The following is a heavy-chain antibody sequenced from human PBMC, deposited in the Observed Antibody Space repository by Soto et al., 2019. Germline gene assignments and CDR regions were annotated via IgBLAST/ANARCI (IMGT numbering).Heavy chain of an antibody. V-gene: IGHV4-34*01. Sequence: SETLSLTCVYGGSFSGYYWNWIRQSPGKGLEWIGEINHSGSTNNYNPSLKSRVTISVDTSKKQISLKLTSVTAADTAVYYCATDSTSRYYGMDVWGQGTTVTVSS. CDR3: ATDSTSRYYGMDV. CDR2: INHSGST. J-gene: IGHJ6*02. D-gene: IGHD2-2*01. CDR1: GGSFSGYY.